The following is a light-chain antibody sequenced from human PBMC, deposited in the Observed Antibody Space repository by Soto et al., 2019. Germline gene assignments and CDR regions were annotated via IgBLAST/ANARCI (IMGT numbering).Light chain of an antibody. CDR2: EVS. J-gene: IGLJ1*01. CDR3: SSYTGTYTYV. Sequence: QSVLTQPASVSGSPGQSITISCTGTRNDIGDYSFVSWYQQHPGKVPKLLIYEVSDRPSGISSRFSGSKSGNTASLTISGLQAEYEAHYYCSSYTGTYTYVFGTGTKVTVL. CDR1: RNDIGDYSF. V-gene: IGLV2-14*01.